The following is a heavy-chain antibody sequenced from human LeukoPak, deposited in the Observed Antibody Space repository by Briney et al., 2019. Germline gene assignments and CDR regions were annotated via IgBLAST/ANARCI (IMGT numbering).Heavy chain of an antibody. J-gene: IGHJ4*02. D-gene: IGHD1-26*01. CDR2: ISGSGGST. V-gene: IGHV3-23*01. CDR3: AKASREWELTNFDY. CDR1: GFTFSSYA. Sequence: GGSLRLSCAASGFTFSSYAMSWVRQAPGKGLEWVSAISGSGGSTYYADSVEGRFTISRDNSKNTLYLQMNSLRAEDTAVYYCAKASREWELTNFDYWGQGTLVTVSS.